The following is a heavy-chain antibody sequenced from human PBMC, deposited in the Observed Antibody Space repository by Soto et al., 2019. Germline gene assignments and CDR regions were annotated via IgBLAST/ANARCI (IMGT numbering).Heavy chain of an antibody. V-gene: IGHV1-2*02. D-gene: IGHD5-18*01. CDR2: IDPSSGAT. CDR3: ARGYGSSPNMELRFGMDV. Sequence: QVYLVQSGAEVRRPGASVKVSCTAFGYILTGYSLHWVRQAAGQGLEWMGWIDPSSGATNSAERFHGRVSMTRDTSISAAYLELSSLRSDDTAVYYCARGYGSSPNMELRFGMDVWGQGTTISVSS. CDR1: GYILTGYS. J-gene: IGHJ6*02.